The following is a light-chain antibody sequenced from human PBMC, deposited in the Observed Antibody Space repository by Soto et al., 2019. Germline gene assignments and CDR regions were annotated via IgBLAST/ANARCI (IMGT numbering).Light chain of an antibody. CDR1: QGIGST. CDR2: ATA. J-gene: IGKJ4*01. V-gene: IGKV3-15*01. CDR3: QPYNNWPLT. Sequence: EVVMTQSPATLSVSPGEGVTLSCRANQGIGSTLAWYQHKPGQPPRLLIYATATMATGLPARFSGSRSGPEFTLTINSLPSEDFAIYYCQPYNNWPLTFGGGTKVESK.